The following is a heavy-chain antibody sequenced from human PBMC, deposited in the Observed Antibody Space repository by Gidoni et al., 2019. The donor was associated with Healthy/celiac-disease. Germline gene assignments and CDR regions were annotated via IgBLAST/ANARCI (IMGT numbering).Heavy chain of an antibody. CDR1: GGSISSGSYY. CDR3: ASSPKGLGNGDYGDYAAPSSKYYYYYYYMDV. V-gene: IGHV4-61*02. CDR2: IYTSGST. J-gene: IGHJ6*03. Sequence: QVQLQESGPGLVKPSQTLSLTCTVSGGSISSGSYYWSWIRQPAGKGLEWIGRIYTSGSTNYNPSLKSRVTISVDTSKNQFSLKLSSVTAADTAVYYCASSPKGLGNGDYGDYAAPSSKYYYYYYYMDVWGKGTTVTVSS. D-gene: IGHD4-17*01.